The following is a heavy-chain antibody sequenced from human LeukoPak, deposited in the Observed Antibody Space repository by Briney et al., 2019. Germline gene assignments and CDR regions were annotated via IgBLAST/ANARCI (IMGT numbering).Heavy chain of an antibody. CDR2: MNPNTGNT. D-gene: IGHD3-3*01. J-gene: IGHJ6*03. V-gene: IGHV1-8*03. CDR1: GYTFTSYD. Sequence: ASLKLSCKASGYTFTSYDINWARQATGQGLEWMGWMNPNTGNTVYAQKFQGRVTITTSTSISTAYMELSSLRSEDTAVYYCAIGHYDFWSGYYGYYYYYYMDVWGKGTTVTVSS. CDR3: AIGHYDFWSGYYGYYYYYYMDV.